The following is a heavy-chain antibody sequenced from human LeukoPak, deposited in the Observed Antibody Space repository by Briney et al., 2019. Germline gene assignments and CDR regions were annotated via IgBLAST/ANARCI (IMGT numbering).Heavy chain of an antibody. D-gene: IGHD3-10*01. V-gene: IGHV3-23*01. CDR3: AKDPLNYYGSGSTPSDY. CDR1: GFTFSSYA. J-gene: IGHJ4*02. CDR2: ISGSGGST. Sequence: GGSLRLSCAASGFTFSSYAMSWVRQAPGKGLEWVSAISGSGGSTYYADSVKGRFTISRDNSKNTLYLQMSSLRAEDTAVYYCAKDPLNYYGSGSTPSDYWGQGTLVTVSS.